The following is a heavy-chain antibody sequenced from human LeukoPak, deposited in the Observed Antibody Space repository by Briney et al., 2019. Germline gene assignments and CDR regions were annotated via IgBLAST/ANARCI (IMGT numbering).Heavy chain of an antibody. V-gene: IGHV3-21*01. J-gene: IGHJ4*02. CDR1: GLTFSSYH. CDR3: VRGAYSSSWLNFDY. D-gene: IGHD6-13*01. Sequence: PGGSLGRSCEVSGLTFSSYHTNWVRQAPGKGLEWVSSIGSSGSYIYYADSLTGRFTISRDNAKNSLYLQMNSLRAEDTAMYYCVRGAYSSSWLNFDYWGQGTLVTASS. CDR2: IGSSGSYI.